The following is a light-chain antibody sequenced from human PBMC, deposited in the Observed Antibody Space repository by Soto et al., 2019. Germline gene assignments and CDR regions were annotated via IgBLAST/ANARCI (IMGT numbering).Light chain of an antibody. Sequence: QSVLTQPPSISAAPGQKVTIPCSGGSSDIGNNYVSWYQQLAGTAPKLLIYENDKRPSGIPERFSGSKSGTSATLDITGLQTGDEADYYCGTWDISLNTYVFGTGTKLTVL. V-gene: IGLV1-51*02. CDR2: END. CDR3: GTWDISLNTYV. J-gene: IGLJ1*01. CDR1: SSDIGNNY.